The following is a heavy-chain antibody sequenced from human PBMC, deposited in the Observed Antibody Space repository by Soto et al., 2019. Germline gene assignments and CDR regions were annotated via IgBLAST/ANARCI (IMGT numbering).Heavy chain of an antibody. CDR1: GGSISGYY. J-gene: IGHJ6*02. V-gene: IGHV4-59*01. CDR2: IYYRGST. CDR3: ARQQLLTSYYALDX. Sequence: PSETLSLTCNVSGGSISGYYWSWIRQPPGKGLEYIGYIYYRGSTNYNPSLESRVTMSVDTSRNQFSLKVNSVTAADTAVYYCARQQLLTSYYALDXWGQGTTVTVS. D-gene: IGHD2-2*01.